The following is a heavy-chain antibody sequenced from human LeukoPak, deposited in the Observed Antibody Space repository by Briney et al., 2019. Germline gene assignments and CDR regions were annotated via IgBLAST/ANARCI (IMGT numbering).Heavy chain of an antibody. Sequence: PGGSLRLSCAASGFTFSNYSMNWVRQAPGKGLEWVSSISSSSSYIYYADSVKGRFTISRDNAKNSLYLQMNSLRAEDTAVYYCTRDLVGATYRGSWGQGTLVTVSS. J-gene: IGHJ4*02. V-gene: IGHV3-21*01. CDR1: GFTFSNYS. D-gene: IGHD1-26*01. CDR3: TRDLVGATYRGS. CDR2: ISSSSSYI.